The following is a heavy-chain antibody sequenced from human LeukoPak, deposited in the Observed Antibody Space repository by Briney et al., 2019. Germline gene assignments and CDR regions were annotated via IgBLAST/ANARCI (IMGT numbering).Heavy chain of an antibody. CDR2: IYYSGST. D-gene: IGHD2-2*01. CDR3: ARDNAQLLYFDY. Sequence: SQTLSLTCTVSGGSISSGGYYWSWIRQHPGKGLEWIGYIYYSGSTYYNPSLKSRVTISVDTSKNQFSLKLSSVTAADTAVYYCARDNAQLLYFDYWGQGTLVTVSS. J-gene: IGHJ4*02. V-gene: IGHV4-31*03. CDR1: GGSISSGGYY.